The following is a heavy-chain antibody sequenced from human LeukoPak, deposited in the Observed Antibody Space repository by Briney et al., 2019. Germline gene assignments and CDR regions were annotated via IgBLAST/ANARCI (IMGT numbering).Heavy chain of an antibody. V-gene: IGHV5-51*01. J-gene: IGHJ4*02. CDR3: ASGDSSSWTRTEY. Sequence: GESLKISCKGSGYSFTSYWIGWVRKMPGKGLEWMGIIYPGDSDTRYSPSFQGQVTISTDQSISTAYLQWSSLKASDTAMYYCASGDSSSWTRTEYWGQGTLVTVSS. D-gene: IGHD6-13*01. CDR1: GYSFTSYW. CDR2: IYPGDSDT.